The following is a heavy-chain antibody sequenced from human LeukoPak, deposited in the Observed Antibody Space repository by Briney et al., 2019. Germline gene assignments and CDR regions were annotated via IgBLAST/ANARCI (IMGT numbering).Heavy chain of an antibody. J-gene: IGHJ3*02. D-gene: IGHD3-16*02. Sequence: PSETLSLTCTVSGGSISSRPYYWGWIRQPPGKGLEWIGSIYYSGSTYYNPSLKSRVTISVDTPKNQFSLKLSSVTAADTAVYSCARVPAGVIGMKDAFDIWGQGTMVTVSS. CDR3: ARVPAGVIGMKDAFDI. CDR1: GGSISSRPYY. V-gene: IGHV4-39*01. CDR2: IYYSGST.